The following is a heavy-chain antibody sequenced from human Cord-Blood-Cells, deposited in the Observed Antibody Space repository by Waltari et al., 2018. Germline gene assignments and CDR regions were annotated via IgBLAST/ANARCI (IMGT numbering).Heavy chain of an antibody. Sequence: QVQLVQSGAEVKKPGSSVKVSCKASGGTFSSYAISWVRQAPGQGLEWMGGIIRIFGTANYAKKFQGRVTITADESTGTAYMELSSLRSEDTAVYYCARDLGGCSSTSCYLYGDYDYWGQGTLVTVSS. CDR2: IIRIFGTA. CDR1: GGTFSSYA. D-gene: IGHD2-2*01. CDR3: ARDLGGCSSTSCYLYGDYDY. V-gene: IGHV1-69*01. J-gene: IGHJ4*02.